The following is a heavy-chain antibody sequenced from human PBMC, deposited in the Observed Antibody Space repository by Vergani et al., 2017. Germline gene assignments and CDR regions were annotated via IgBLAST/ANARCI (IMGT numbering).Heavy chain of an antibody. Sequence: EVQLVESGGGLVQPGGSLRLSCAASGFTFSSYWMSWVRQAPGKGLEWVANIKQDGSEKYYVDSLKGRFTISRDNAKNSMYLQMNSLRVEDTAVYYCARINNRKNDTTNFVYFYYGMNVWGQGASVTVFS. CDR3: ARINNRKNDTTNFVYFYYGMNV. D-gene: IGHD1-14*01. CDR1: GFTFSSYW. CDR2: IKQDGSEK. J-gene: IGHJ6*02. V-gene: IGHV3-7*01.